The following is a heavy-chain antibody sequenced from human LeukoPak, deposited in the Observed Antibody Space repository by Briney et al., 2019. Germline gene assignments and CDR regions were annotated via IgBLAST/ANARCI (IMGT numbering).Heavy chain of an antibody. CDR3: TTGFIAGTASGYYYYMDV. V-gene: IGHV3-15*01. CDR1: GFTFSNAW. CDR2: IKSKTYGGTT. Sequence: PGGSLRLSCAASGFTFSNAWMSWVRQSPGKGLEWVGCIKSKTYGGTTDYAAPVKGRFTISLEDSKNTLYLQMNSLKTEDTAVYYCTTGFIAGTASGYYYYMDVWGKGTTVTVSS. J-gene: IGHJ6*03. D-gene: IGHD1-20*01.